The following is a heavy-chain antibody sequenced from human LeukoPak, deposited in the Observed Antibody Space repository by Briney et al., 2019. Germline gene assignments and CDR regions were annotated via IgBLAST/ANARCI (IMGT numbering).Heavy chain of an antibody. V-gene: IGHV3-23*01. CDR3: ANLDRHVLPWFGELPTDAFDI. CDR1: GFTFSSYA. CDR2: ISGSGGST. D-gene: IGHD3-10*01. J-gene: IGHJ3*02. Sequence: GGSLRLSCAASGFTFSSYAMSWVRQAPGKGLEWVSAISGSGGSTYYADSVKGRFTISRDNSKNTLYLQMNSLRAEDTAVYYCANLDRHVLPWFGELPTDAFDIWGQGTMVTVSS.